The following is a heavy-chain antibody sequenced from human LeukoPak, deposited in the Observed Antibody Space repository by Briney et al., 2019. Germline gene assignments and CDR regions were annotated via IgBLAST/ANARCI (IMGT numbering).Heavy chain of an antibody. J-gene: IGHJ4*02. CDR2: ISSSSSTI. D-gene: IGHD3-10*01. CDR1: GFTFSSYS. V-gene: IGHV3-48*04. CDR3: AKGGYGSGSPFDY. Sequence: GGSLRLSCAASGFTFSSYSMNWVRQAPGKGLEWVSYISSSSSTIYYADSVKGRFTISRDNAKNSLYLQMNSLRAEDTAVYYCAKGGYGSGSPFDYWGQGTLVTVSS.